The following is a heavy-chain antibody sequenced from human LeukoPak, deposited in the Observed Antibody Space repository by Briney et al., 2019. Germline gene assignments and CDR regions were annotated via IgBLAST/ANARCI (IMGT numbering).Heavy chain of an antibody. CDR3: ARDQGVYCSGGSCTAFDI. J-gene: IGHJ3*02. CDR2: ISGSSSYI. CDR1: GFTFSSYS. Sequence: GGSLRLSCAASGFTFSSYSMNWVRQAPGKGLEWVSSISGSSSYIYYGDSVKGRCTISRDNAKKSLYLQMNRLRAEDTAVYYCARDQGVYCSGGSCTAFDIWGQGTMVTVSS. D-gene: IGHD2-15*01. V-gene: IGHV3-21*01.